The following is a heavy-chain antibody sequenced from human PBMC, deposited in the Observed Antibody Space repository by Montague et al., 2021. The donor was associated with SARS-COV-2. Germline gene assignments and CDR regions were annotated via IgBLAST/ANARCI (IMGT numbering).Heavy chain of an antibody. Sequence: PALVKPTQTLTLTCTFSGFSLSTSGVGVGWIRQPPGKALEWFARIDWDDDKYYSTSLKTRLTISKDTSKNQVVLTMTNMDPVDTATYYCARETGTTVSLDYWGQGTLVTVSS. J-gene: IGHJ4*02. CDR2: IDWDDDK. V-gene: IGHV2-70*10. CDR3: ARETGTTVSLDY. CDR1: GFSLSTSGVG. D-gene: IGHD1-7*01.